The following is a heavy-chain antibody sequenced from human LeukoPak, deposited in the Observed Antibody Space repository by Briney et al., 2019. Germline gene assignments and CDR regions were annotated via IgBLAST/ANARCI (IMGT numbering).Heavy chain of an antibody. D-gene: IGHD2-2*02. CDR1: GFTFSSYW. Sequence: PGGSLRLSCAASGFTFSSYWMSWVRQAPGKGLEWVANIKQDGSEKYYVDSVKGRFTISRDNAKNSLYLQMNSLRAEDTAVYYCARYCSSTSCYKDAFDIWGQGTMVTVSS. CDR3: ARYCSSTSCYKDAFDI. V-gene: IGHV3-7*01. J-gene: IGHJ3*02. CDR2: IKQDGSEK.